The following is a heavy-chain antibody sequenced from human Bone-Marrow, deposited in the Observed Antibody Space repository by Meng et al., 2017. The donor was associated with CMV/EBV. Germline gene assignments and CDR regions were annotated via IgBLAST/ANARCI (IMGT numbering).Heavy chain of an antibody. CDR1: GFTFSSYA. CDR3: GQGTSHF. Sequence: GESLKISCAASGFTFSSYAMSWVRQAPGKGLEWVSVIYSGGSSTYYADSVKGRFTISRDNSKSTLYLQMNSLRVEDTAVYHCGQGTSHFWGQGTVVTVSS. D-gene: IGHD1-14*01. J-gene: IGHJ4*02. V-gene: IGHV3-23*03. CDR2: IYSGGSST.